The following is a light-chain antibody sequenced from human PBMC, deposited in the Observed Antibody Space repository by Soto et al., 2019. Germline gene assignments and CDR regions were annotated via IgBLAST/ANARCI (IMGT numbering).Light chain of an antibody. CDR1: QSISRW. CDR3: HQHNTYFSLT. CDR2: KAS. V-gene: IGKV1-5*03. Sequence: DIQVAQAPSTLAASLGDMGTITLRESQSISRWLAWYQQKTGKATPVLIYKASSSESGVPSRFSGSGSGTGLTLPISGMQPADFASYYCHQHNTYFSLTFGRGTKVDIK. J-gene: IGKJ4*01.